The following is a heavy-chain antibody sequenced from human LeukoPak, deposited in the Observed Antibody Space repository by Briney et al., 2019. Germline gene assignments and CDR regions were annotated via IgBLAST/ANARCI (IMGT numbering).Heavy chain of an antibody. CDR3: ARDSNWAFDY. Sequence: GTSLRLSCAASGFTLSIYAMHWVRQAPGKGLEWVAVISNDGANKYYADSVKGRFIISRDNSKNTVYLQMNSRGPEDTAVYYCARDSNWAFDYWGQGTLVTVSS. D-gene: IGHD7-27*01. J-gene: IGHJ4*02. CDR1: GFTLSIYA. V-gene: IGHV3-30-3*01. CDR2: ISNDGANK.